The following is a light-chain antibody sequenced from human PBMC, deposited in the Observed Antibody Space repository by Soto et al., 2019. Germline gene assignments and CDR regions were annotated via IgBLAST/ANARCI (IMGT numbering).Light chain of an antibody. CDR2: GNS. CDR1: SSKIGAGYD. J-gene: IGLJ2*01. CDR3: QAYDSSLSGSVV. V-gene: IGLV1-40*01. Sequence: QSVLTQPPSVSGAPGQRVTISCTGSSSKIGAGYDVHWYQQLPGTAPKLLIYGNSNRPSGVPDRFSGSNSGTSASLAITGLEDEDEADYYCQAYDSSLSGSVVFGGGTKVTVL.